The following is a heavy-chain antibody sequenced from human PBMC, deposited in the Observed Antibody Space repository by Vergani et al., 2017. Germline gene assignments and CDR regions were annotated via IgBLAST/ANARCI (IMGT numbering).Heavy chain of an antibody. CDR3: SRGRGYSFGYSDY. V-gene: IGHV3-49*04. D-gene: IGHD5-18*01. CDR2: IRNKAYGATT. J-gene: IGHJ4*02. Sequence: EVQLVESGGGLVPPGRSLILSCAASGFSFGDYAMTWVRQAPGKGLEWVAFIRNKAYGATTEYAASVKGRFTISRDDSKRLAYLQLSGLKTEDTAVYFCSRGRGYSFGYSDYWGQGTLVTVSS. CDR1: GFSFGDYA.